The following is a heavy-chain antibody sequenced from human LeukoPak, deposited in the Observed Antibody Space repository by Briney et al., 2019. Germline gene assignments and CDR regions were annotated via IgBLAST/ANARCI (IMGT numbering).Heavy chain of an antibody. CDR3: ARAGSSSSYYYYYMDV. CDR2: ISSSGSTI. CDR1: GFTFSDYY. V-gene: IGHV3-11*01. J-gene: IGHJ6*03. Sequence: PGGSLRLSCAASGFTFSDYYMSWIRQAPGKELEWVSYISSSGSTIYYADSVKGRFTISRDNAKNSLYLQMNSLRAEDTAVCYCARAGSSSSYYYYYMDVWGKGATVTVSS. D-gene: IGHD6-6*01.